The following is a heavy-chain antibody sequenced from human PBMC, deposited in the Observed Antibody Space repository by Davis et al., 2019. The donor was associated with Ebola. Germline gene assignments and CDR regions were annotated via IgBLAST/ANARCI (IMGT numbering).Heavy chain of an antibody. J-gene: IGHJ4*02. D-gene: IGHD6-13*01. CDR2: ISYDGSNK. CDR3: AKDHERIAAAGYYFDY. Sequence: PGGSLRPSCAASGFPFSSYGMHWVRQAPGKGLEWVAVISYDGSNKYYADSVKGRFTISRDNSKNTLYLQMNSLRAEDTDVYYCAKDHERIAAAGYYFDYWGQGTLVTVSS. CDR1: GFPFSSYG. V-gene: IGHV3-30*18.